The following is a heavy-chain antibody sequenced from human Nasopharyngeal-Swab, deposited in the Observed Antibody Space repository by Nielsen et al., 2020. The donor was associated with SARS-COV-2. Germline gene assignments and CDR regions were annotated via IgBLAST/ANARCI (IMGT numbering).Heavy chain of an antibody. V-gene: IGHV3-33*01. CDR1: GFTFSSYG. CDR2: IWYDGSNK. J-gene: IGHJ4*02. Sequence: LSLTCAASGFTFSSYGMHWVRQAPGKGLEWVAVIWYDGSNKYYAASVKGRFTISRDNSKNTLYLQMNSLRAEDTAVYYCARDSLGPDYYDSSGYSDYWGQGTLVTVSS. D-gene: IGHD3-22*01. CDR3: ARDSLGPDYYDSSGYSDY.